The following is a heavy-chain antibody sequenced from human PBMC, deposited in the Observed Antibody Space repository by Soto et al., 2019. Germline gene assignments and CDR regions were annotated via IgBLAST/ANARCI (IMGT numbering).Heavy chain of an antibody. V-gene: IGHV3-23*01. D-gene: IGHD3-9*01. CDR1: GFTFSSYA. CDR2: ISGSGGST. CDR3: AKDRNDILTGYYATEYYFDY. Sequence: EVQLLESGGGLVQPGGSLRLSCAASGFTFSSYAMSWVRQAPGKGLEWVSAISGSGGSTYYADSVKGRFTISRDNSKNTLXLQMNSLRAEDTAVYYCAKDRNDILTGYYATEYYFDYWGQGTLV. J-gene: IGHJ4*02.